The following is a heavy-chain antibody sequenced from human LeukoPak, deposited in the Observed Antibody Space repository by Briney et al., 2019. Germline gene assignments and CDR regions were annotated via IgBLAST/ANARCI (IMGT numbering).Heavy chain of an antibody. Sequence: QPGGSLRLSCETAGFTFSSYVMHWVRRTPGKGLVWVSRISHDGFISYADSVKGRFTISRDNAKNTPILQMNSLRAEDTAVYYCARDWVYKIDYWGRGTLVTVSS. D-gene: IGHD5-24*01. CDR3: ARDWVYKIDY. CDR1: GFTFSSYV. V-gene: IGHV3-74*01. J-gene: IGHJ4*02. CDR2: ISHDGFI.